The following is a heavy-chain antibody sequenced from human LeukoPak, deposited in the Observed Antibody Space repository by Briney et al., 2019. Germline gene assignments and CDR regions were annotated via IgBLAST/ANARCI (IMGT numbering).Heavy chain of an antibody. CDR1: GYSFTSYW. V-gene: IGHV5-51*01. D-gene: IGHD3-3*01. CDR2: IYPGDSDT. J-gene: IGHJ3*02. Sequence: GESLKISCKGSGYSFTSYWIGWVRQMPGKGLEWMGIIYPGDSDTRYSPSFQGQVTISADKSISTAYLQWSSLKASDTAMYYCARQPDFWSGYYMGGGNLDAFDIWGQGTMVTVSS. CDR3: ARQPDFWSGYYMGGGNLDAFDI.